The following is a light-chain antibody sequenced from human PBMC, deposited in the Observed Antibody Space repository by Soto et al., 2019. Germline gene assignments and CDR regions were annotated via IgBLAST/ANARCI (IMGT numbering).Light chain of an antibody. J-gene: IGKJ2*03. CDR3: QQTYSTLNS. CDR2: TAS. Sequence: DIPVTQSPSSLSASVGDRVTITCRASQNIRTYLNWFQQRPGKPPKLLLHTASTLQSGVPSRFSGSGSGTDFTLTISSLQPEDFATYYCQQTYSTLNSFGQGTKLEIK. V-gene: IGKV1-39*01. CDR1: QNIRTY.